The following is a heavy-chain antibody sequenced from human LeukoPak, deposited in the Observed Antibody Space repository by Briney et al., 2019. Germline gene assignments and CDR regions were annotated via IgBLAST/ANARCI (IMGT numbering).Heavy chain of an antibody. Sequence: PSQTLSLTCTVSGGSISSGGYYWSWIRQHPGKGLEWIGYIYYSGSTYYNPSLKSRVTILVDTSKNQFSLKLSSVTAADTAVYYCARERIAAGYYFDYWGQGTLVTVSS. CDR1: GGSISSGGYY. D-gene: IGHD6-6*01. V-gene: IGHV4-31*03. J-gene: IGHJ4*02. CDR2: IYYSGST. CDR3: ARERIAAGYYFDY.